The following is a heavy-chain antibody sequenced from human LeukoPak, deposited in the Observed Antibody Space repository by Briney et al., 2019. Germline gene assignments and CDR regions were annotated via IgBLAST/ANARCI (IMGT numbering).Heavy chain of an antibody. CDR1: GFTFSSYS. V-gene: IGHV3-21*01. CDR3: ARETSIAARNFDY. CDR2: ISGSSSYI. D-gene: IGHD6-6*01. J-gene: IGHJ4*02. Sequence: GGSLRLSCAASGFTFSSYSMNWVRQAPGKGLEWVSSISGSSSYIYYADSVKGRFTISRDNAKNSLYLQMNSLRAEDTAVYYCARETSIAARNFDYWGQGTLVTVSS.